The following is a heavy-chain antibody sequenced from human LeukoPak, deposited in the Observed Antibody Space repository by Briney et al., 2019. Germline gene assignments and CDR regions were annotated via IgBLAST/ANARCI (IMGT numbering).Heavy chain of an antibody. Sequence: SETLSLTCTVSGGSISDGGYYWSWVRQHPGKGLEWIGYIYYGGSTYYNPSLESRVAISVDTSKNQFSLKLISVTAADTAVYSCARIKVGASFDYWGQATLVTV. CDR3: ARIKVGASFDY. CDR2: IYYGGST. CDR1: GGSISDGGYY. V-gene: IGHV4-31*03. D-gene: IGHD1-26*01. J-gene: IGHJ4*02.